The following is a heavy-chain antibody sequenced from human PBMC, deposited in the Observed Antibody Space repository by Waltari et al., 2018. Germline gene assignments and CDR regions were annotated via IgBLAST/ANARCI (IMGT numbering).Heavy chain of an antibody. Sequence: EVQLVESGGGLVQPGGSLRLSCAASGFTFSSYWMPLVRQDPEKGLKWMERINRDGITSFADSVKGRLTISRDNAKNTLYLQLSSLRIEDTAVYYCVRGGDGYGNFEYWGQGILVTGSS. CDR3: VRGGDGYGNFEY. CDR2: INRDGIT. J-gene: IGHJ4*02. CDR1: GFTFSSYW. D-gene: IGHD5-12*01. V-gene: IGHV3-74*01.